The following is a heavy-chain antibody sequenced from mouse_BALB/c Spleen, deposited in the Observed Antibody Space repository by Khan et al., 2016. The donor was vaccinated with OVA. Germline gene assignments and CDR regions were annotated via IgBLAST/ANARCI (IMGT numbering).Heavy chain of an antibody. V-gene: IGHV3-2*02. CDR3: ARVYGGDFDY. D-gene: IGHD1-1*01. CDR1: GYSITSDYA. Sequence: EVQLQESGPGLVKPSQSLSLTCTVTGYSITSDYAWNWIRQFPGNKLEWMGFISYSGNTKYNPSLKSRSSITRTTSKNHFFLQLNSVTTEDTATYYCARVYGGDFDYWGQGTSLTVSS. J-gene: IGHJ2*02. CDR2: ISYSGNT.